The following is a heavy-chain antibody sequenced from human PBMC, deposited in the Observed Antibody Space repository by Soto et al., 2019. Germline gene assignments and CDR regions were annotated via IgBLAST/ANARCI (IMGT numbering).Heavy chain of an antibody. D-gene: IGHD1-20*01. CDR2: IHSSGSTI. CDR1: GSTFSDYY. V-gene: IGHV3-11*01. CDR3: ARANNWNEFDY. J-gene: IGHJ4*02. Sequence: GGSLRLSCAASGSTFSDYYMSWIRQAPGKGLEWVSHIHSSGSTIYYADSVKGRFTISRDNAKNSLYLQMNSLRAEDTAVYYCARANNWNEFDYWGQGTLVTVSS.